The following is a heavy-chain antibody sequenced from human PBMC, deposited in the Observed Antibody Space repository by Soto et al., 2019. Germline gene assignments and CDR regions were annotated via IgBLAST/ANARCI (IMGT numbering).Heavy chain of an antibody. V-gene: IGHV3-23*01. Sequence: PVGSLRLSCASSGFTFSSYAMSCVRQAPGKGLEWVSAISGSGGSTYYADSVKGRFTISRDNSKNTLYLQMNSLRAEDTAVYYCPKGTVHTGYWGQGTLVTVSS. D-gene: IGHD4-17*01. J-gene: IGHJ4*02. CDR3: PKGTVHTGY. CDR1: GFTFSSYA. CDR2: ISGSGGST.